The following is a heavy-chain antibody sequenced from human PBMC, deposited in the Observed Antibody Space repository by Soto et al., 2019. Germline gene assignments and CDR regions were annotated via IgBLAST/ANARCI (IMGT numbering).Heavy chain of an antibody. V-gene: IGHV6-1*01. J-gene: IGHJ4*02. CDR3: ARGGRDWYRDETYYFDD. Sequence: PSQTLSLTCAISGDSVSSNSAAWNWIRQSPSRGLEWLGRTYYRSKWYNDYAVSVKSRITINPDTSKNQFSLQLNSVTPEDTAVYYCARGGRDWYRDETYYFDDWGRGTLVTVYS. CDR2: TYYRSKWYN. D-gene: IGHD3-9*01. CDR1: GDSVSSNSAA.